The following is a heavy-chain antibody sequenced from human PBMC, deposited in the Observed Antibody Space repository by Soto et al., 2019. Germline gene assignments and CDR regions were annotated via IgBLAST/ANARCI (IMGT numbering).Heavy chain of an antibody. D-gene: IGHD3-16*01. CDR2: ISGSGGNT. J-gene: IGHJ6*02. CDR3: ANCLRRLLRTQYYYGLDV. V-gene: IGHV3-23*01. Sequence: PGGSLRLSCAASGFTFSPYAMTWVRQAQGKGLEWVSSISGSGGNTNYADSVKGRLTVSRDNSKRTLSLQMNSLTEEDTAIYYCANCLRRLLRTQYYYGLDVWGRGTTVTVSS. CDR1: GFTFSPYA.